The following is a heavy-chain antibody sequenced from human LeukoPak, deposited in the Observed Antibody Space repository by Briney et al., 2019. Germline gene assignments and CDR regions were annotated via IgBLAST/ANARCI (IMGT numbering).Heavy chain of an antibody. V-gene: IGHV3-7*01. CDR3: ARASYYDSSGYSFDY. CDR1: GFTFSSYW. CDR2: IKQDGSEK. D-gene: IGHD3-22*01. J-gene: IGHJ4*02. Sequence: PPGGSLRLSCAASGFTFSSYWMSWVRQAPGKGLEWVANIKQDGSEKYYVDSVKGRFTISRDNAKNSLYLQMNSLRAEDTAVYYCARASYYDSSGYSFDYWGQGTLVTVSS.